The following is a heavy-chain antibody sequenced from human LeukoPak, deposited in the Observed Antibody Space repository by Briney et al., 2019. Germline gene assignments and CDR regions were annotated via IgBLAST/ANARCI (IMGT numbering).Heavy chain of an antibody. J-gene: IGHJ6*03. CDR2: ISNSGGDT. Sequence: GGSLRLSCAASGFTFSNYAMSWVRQAPGRGLEWVLGISNSGGDTQYADSVKGRFTISRDNSKNTLYLQMNSLRAEDTAVYYCARDRWTYYYDSSGPPMVSYYMDVWGKGTTVTVSS. V-gene: IGHV3-23*01. CDR3: ARDRWTYYYDSSGPPMVSYYMDV. CDR1: GFTFSNYA. D-gene: IGHD3-22*01.